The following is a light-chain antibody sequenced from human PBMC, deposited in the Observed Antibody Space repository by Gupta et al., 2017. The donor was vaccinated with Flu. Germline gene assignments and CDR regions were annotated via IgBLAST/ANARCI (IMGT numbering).Light chain of an antibody. CDR1: QSVSSN. V-gene: IGKV3-15*01. CDR2: GAS. Sequence: EIVMTQSPATLSVSPGERATLSCRASQSVSSNLAWYQQKPGQAPRLLIYGASTRATGIPARFSGSGSGTEFTLTIRSLQSEDFAVYYCHRYNNWAWTFGQGTKLEIK. CDR3: HRYNNWAWT. J-gene: IGKJ1*01.